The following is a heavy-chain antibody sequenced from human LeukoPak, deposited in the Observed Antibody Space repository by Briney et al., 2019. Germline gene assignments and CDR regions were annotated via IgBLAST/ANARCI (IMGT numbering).Heavy chain of an antibody. CDR3: ARVGGSNYYYYGMDV. Sequence: EPSETLSLTCTVSGGSISSYYWSWIRQPPGKGLEWIGYIYYSGSTNYNPSLKSRVTISVDTSKNQFSLKLSSVTAADTAVYYCARVGGSNYYYYGMDVWGQGTTVTVSS. CDR2: IYYSGST. V-gene: IGHV4-59*01. CDR1: GGSISSYY. D-gene: IGHD3-10*01. J-gene: IGHJ6*02.